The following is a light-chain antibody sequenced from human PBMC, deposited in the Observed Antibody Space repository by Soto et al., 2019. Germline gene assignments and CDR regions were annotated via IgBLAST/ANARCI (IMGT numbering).Light chain of an antibody. CDR3: AAWDDSLNGPGA. CDR2: SNN. CDR1: SSNIGINT. Sequence: QSVLTQPPSASGTPGQRVTISCSGSSSNIGINTVNWYQQLPGTAPKLLIYSNNQRPSGVPDRFSGSKSGTSASLAISGLQSEDQADYYCAAWDDSLNGPGAFGTGTKLTVL. J-gene: IGLJ1*01. V-gene: IGLV1-44*01.